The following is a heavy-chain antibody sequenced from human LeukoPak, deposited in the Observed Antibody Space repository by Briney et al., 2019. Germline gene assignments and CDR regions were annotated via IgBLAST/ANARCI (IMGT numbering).Heavy chain of an antibody. J-gene: IGHJ4*02. CDR1: GGSISSYY. Sequence: SETLSLTCTVSGGSISSYYWSWIRQPPGKGLEWIGYIYYSGSTNYNPSLKSRVTISVDTSKNQFSLKLSSVTAADTAVYYCASYSSSWYRGYYFDYWGQGTLVTVSS. V-gene: IGHV4-59*01. D-gene: IGHD6-13*01. CDR3: ASYSSSWYRGYYFDY. CDR2: IYYSGST.